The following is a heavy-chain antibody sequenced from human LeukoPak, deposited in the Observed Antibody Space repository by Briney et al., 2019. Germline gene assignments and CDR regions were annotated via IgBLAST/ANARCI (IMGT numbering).Heavy chain of an antibody. J-gene: IGHJ4*02. Sequence: ASVKVSCKVSGYTLTELSMHWVRQAPGKGLEWMGGFDPEDVETIYAQKFQGRVTMTEDTSTDTAYMELSSLRSEDTAVYYCATVDPKHYDSSGYPRGYFDYWGQGTLVTVSS. V-gene: IGHV1-24*01. D-gene: IGHD3-22*01. CDR2: FDPEDVET. CDR1: GYTLTELS. CDR3: ATVDPKHYDSSGYPRGYFDY.